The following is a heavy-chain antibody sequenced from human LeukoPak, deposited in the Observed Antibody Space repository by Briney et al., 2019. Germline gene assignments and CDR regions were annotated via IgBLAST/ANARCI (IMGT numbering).Heavy chain of an antibody. V-gene: IGHV7-4-1*02. CDR2: INTNTGNP. CDR3: ARPTRRIAVAGTDAFDI. D-gene: IGHD6-19*01. Sequence: ASVKVSCKASGYTFTSYAMNWVRQAPGQGLEWMGWINTNTGNPTYAQGFTGRFVFSLDTSVSTAYLQISSLKAEDTAVYYCARPTRRIAVAGTDAFDIWGQGTMVTVSS. CDR1: GYTFTSYA. J-gene: IGHJ3*02.